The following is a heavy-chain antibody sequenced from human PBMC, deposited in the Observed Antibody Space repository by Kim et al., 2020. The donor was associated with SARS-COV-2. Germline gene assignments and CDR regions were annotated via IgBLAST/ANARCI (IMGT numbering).Heavy chain of an antibody. CDR1: GYTFTSYA. V-gene: IGHV1-3*01. Sequence: ASVKVSCKASGYTFTSYAMHWVRQAPGQRLEWMVWINAGNGNTKYSQKFQGRVTITRYTSASTAYMELSSLRSEDTAVYYCAIELGYCSSTSCVGGMDVWGQGTTVTVSS. D-gene: IGHD2-2*01. CDR3: AIELGYCSSTSCVGGMDV. CDR2: INAGNGNT. J-gene: IGHJ6*02.